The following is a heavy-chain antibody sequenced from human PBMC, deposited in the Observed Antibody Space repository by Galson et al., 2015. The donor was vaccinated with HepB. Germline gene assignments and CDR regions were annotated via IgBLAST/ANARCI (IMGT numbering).Heavy chain of an antibody. V-gene: IGHV3-33*01. J-gene: IGHJ4*02. CDR1: GFTFSSYG. D-gene: IGHD2-21*01. Sequence: SLRLSCAASGFTFSSYGMHWVRQAPGKGLEWVAVIWYDGTNKYYADSVKGRFTISRDNPKNTLFLQMNSLRAEDTAVYYCARDSRCGGDCYSYYFDYWGQGTLVTVSS. CDR3: ARDSRCGGDCYSYYFDY. CDR2: IWYDGTNK.